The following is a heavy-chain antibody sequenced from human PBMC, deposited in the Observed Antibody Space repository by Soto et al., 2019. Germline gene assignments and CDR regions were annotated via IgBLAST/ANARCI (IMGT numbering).Heavy chain of an antibody. V-gene: IGHV3-30*18. Sequence: GGSLRLSCAASGFTFSSYGMHWVRQAPGKGLEWVAVISYDGSNKYYADSVKGRFTISRDNSKNTLYLQMNSLRAEDTAVYYCAKDRKKVVVAAPFDYWGQGTLVTVSS. CDR1: GFTFSSYG. D-gene: IGHD2-15*01. CDR3: AKDRKKVVVAAPFDY. J-gene: IGHJ4*02. CDR2: ISYDGSNK.